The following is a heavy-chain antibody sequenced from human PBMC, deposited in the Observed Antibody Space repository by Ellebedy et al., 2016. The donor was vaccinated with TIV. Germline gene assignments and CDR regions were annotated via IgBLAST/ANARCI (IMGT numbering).Heavy chain of an antibody. CDR2: IGTGGNT. D-gene: IGHD6-13*01. CDR1: GFTFTTYA. Sequence: GESLKISCAASGFTFTTYAMHWVRQAPGKGLEWVSGIGTGGNTFYADSVRGRFTVSRDDSQNTLYLHMNSLRADDMGVYYCARLPTARIAKDVGVAWFGPWGQGTLVAVSS. CDR3: ARLPTARIAKDVGVAWFGP. J-gene: IGHJ5*02. V-gene: IGHV3-23*01.